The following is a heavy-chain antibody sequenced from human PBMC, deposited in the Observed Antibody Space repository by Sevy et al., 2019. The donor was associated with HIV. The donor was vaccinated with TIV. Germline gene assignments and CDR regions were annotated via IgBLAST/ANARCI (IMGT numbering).Heavy chain of an antibody. J-gene: IGHJ4*02. Sequence: ASVKVSCKASGYTFTDYYIHWVRQAPGQGLEWMGWINPNNGGTNYAQKFQERVTMTRDTSISTAYMDLSRLTSDGTAVYYCARVPVSKYLTFDYWGQGTLVTVSS. V-gene: IGHV1-2*02. CDR2: INPNNGGT. D-gene: IGHD2-2*01. CDR3: ARVPVSKYLTFDY. CDR1: GYTFTDYY.